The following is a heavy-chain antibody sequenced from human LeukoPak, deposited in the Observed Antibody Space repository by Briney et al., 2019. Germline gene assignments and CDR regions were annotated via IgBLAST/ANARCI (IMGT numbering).Heavy chain of an antibody. D-gene: IGHD4-17*01. CDR2: IYYSGST. CDR3: ARTPTTLTTGYYMDV. V-gene: IGHV4-31*03. CDR1: GGSISSGGYY. Sequence: SDTLSLTCTVSGGSISSGGYYWSWIRQHPGKGLEWIGYIYYSGSTYYNPSLKSRVTISVDTSKNQFSLKLSSVTAADTAVYYCARTPTTLTTGYYMDVWRKGTTVTVSS. J-gene: IGHJ6*03.